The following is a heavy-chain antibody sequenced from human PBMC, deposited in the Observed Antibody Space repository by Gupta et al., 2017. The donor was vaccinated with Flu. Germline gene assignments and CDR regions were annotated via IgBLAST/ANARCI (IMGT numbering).Heavy chain of an antibody. CDR1: GFIFSSYA. D-gene: IGHD3-16*02. CDR3: ANYRQLLGEGGDC. V-gene: IGHV3-23*04. Sequence: EEQLVQSGGGLVQPGGSLRLSCAASGFIFSSYAMIWVRQAPGKGLEWVSVIYGNSGEIHYADSVKGRFSTSRDNSRNTVYLQMDSLRIDDTAVYYCANYRQLLGEGGDCWGHGTLVTVSS. J-gene: IGHJ4*01. CDR2: IYGNSGEI.